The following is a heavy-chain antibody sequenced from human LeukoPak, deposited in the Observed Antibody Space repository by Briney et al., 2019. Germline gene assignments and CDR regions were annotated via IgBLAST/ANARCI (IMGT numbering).Heavy chain of an antibody. D-gene: IGHD2-2*01. J-gene: IGHJ6*03. CDR3: ARDGRSIVVVPAAMRVPYYHYYYMDV. Sequence: SETLSLTCAVYGGSFSGYYWSWIRQPPGKGLEWIGEINHSGSTNYNMSLKSRVTISVDTSKNQFSLKLSSVTAADTAVYYCARDGRSIVVVPAAMRVPYYHYYYMDVWGKGTTVTVSS. CDR2: INHSGST. V-gene: IGHV4-34*01. CDR1: GGSFSGYY.